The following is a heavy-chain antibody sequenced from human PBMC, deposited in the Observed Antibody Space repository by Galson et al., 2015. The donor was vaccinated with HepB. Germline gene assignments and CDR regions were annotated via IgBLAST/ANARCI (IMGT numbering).Heavy chain of an antibody. J-gene: IGHJ3*02. D-gene: IGHD1-26*01. CDR3: ARGHRVYSGSYISGGAFDI. V-gene: IGHV3-30-3*01. Sequence: SLRLSCAASGFTFSSYAMHWVRQAPGKGLEWVAVISYDGSNKYYADSVKGRFTISRDNSKNTLYLQMNSLRAEDTAVYYCARGHRVYSGSYISGGAFDIWGQGTMVTVSS. CDR1: GFTFSSYA. CDR2: ISYDGSNK.